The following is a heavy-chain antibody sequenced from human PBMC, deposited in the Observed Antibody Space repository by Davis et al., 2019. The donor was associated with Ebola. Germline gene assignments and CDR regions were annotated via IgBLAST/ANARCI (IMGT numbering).Heavy chain of an antibody. V-gene: IGHV4-59*12. CDR1: GGSFSSYY. CDR2: IYHVGTT. J-gene: IGHJ3*01. CDR3: ARDNDPYGGRYKYRPPNAFDL. Sequence: PSETLSLTCTVSGGSFSSYYWTWIRQPPGKGLEWIGYIYHVGTTYYNPSLKSRVTISVDRSKNQFSLNLNSVTAADTAIYFCARDNDPYGGRYKYRPPNAFDLWGQGTKVAVSS. D-gene: IGHD1-26*01.